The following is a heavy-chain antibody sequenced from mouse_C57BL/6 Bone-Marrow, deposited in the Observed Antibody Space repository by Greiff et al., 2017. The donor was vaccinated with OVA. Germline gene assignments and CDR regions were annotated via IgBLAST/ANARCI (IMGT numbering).Heavy chain of an antibody. D-gene: IGHD2-5*01. CDR1: GYTFTSYG. CDR3: ARWTIYSNYPDY. J-gene: IGHJ2*01. V-gene: IGHV1-81*01. CDR2: IYPRSGNT. Sequence: VQLQQSGAELARPGASVKLSCKASGYTFTSYGISWVKQRTGQGLEWIGEIYPRSGNTYYTEKFKGKATLTADKSSSTAYMELRSLTSEDSAVYFCARWTIYSNYPDYWGQGTTLTVSS.